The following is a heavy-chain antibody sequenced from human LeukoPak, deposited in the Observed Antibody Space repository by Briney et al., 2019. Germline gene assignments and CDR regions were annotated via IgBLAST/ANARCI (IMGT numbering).Heavy chain of an antibody. CDR2: ISYDGSNK. Sequence: GGSLRLSCAASGFTFSSYAMHWVRQAPGKGLEWGAVISYDGSNKYYADSVKGRFTISRDNSKNTLYLQMNSLRAEDTAVYYCARTPHSGSYSHFDYWGQGTLVTVSS. CDR1: GFTFSSYA. D-gene: IGHD1-26*01. V-gene: IGHV3-30-3*01. J-gene: IGHJ4*02. CDR3: ARTPHSGSYSHFDY.